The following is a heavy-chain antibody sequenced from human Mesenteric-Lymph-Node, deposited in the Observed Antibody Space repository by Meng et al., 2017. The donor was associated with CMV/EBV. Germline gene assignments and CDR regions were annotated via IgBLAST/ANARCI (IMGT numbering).Heavy chain of an antibody. CDR3: ARFCTSTDCYPYYYYGMDV. V-gene: IGHV3-7*03. Sequence: GGSLRLSCAASGFTFSGYWMSWVRQAPGKGLEWVANIKQDGSEKYYVDSVKGRFTISRDNAKNSLYLQMNSLRAEDTALYYCARFCTSTDCYPYYYYGMDVWGQGTAVTVSS. D-gene: IGHD2-2*01. J-gene: IGHJ6*02. CDR1: GFTFSGYW. CDR2: IKQDGSEK.